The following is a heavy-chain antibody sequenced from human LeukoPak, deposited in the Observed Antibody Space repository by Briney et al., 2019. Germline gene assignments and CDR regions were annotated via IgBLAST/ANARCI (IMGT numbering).Heavy chain of an antibody. Sequence: SVKVSCKASGGTFSSYAISWVRQAPGQGLEWMGGIIPIFGTANYAQKFQGRVTMTEDTSTDTAYMELSSLRSEDTAVYYCATEAVDYYDSSGYYPGWGQGTLVTVSS. D-gene: IGHD3-22*01. J-gene: IGHJ4*02. V-gene: IGHV1-69*06. CDR3: ATEAVDYYDSSGYYPG. CDR2: IIPIFGTA. CDR1: GGTFSSYA.